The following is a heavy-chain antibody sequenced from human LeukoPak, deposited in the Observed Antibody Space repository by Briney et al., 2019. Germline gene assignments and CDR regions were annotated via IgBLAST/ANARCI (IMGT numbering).Heavy chain of an antibody. Sequence: GGSLRLSCAASGFTFSSHSMAWVRQAPGKGLEWVSAIRGSGDTGLYADSVKGRFTISRDNFKNIVYLEMNSLRAEDTATYYCAKVTWESRPPDCNSWGPGTLVTVSS. CDR3: AKVTWESRPPDCNS. J-gene: IGHJ4*02. CDR1: GFTFSSHS. CDR2: IRGSGDTG. D-gene: IGHD6-6*01. V-gene: IGHV3-23*01.